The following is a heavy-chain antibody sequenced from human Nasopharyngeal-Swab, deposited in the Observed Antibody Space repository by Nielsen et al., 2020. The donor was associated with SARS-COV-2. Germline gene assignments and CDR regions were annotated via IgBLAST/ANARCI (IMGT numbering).Heavy chain of an antibody. CDR1: GFTFSSYW. Sequence: GGSLRLSCAAPGFTFSSYWMSWVRQAPGKGLEWVANIKQDGSEKYYVDSVKGRFTISRDNAKNSLYLQMNSLRAEDTAVYYCARARLYYGMDVWGQGTTVTVSS. V-gene: IGHV3-7*05. CDR3: ARARLYYGMDV. D-gene: IGHD6-19*01. CDR2: IKQDGSEK. J-gene: IGHJ6*02.